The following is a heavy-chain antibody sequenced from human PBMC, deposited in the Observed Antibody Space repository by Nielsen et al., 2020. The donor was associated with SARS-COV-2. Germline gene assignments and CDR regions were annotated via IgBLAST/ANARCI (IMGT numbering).Heavy chain of an antibody. CDR2: IYPGDSDT. J-gene: IGHJ6*02. Sequence: GESLKISCKGSGYSFTSYWIGWVRQMPGKGLEWMGIIYPGDSDTRYSPSFQGQVTISADKSISTAYLQWSSLKASDTATYYCARRWGAIAAGYGMDVWGQGTTVTVSS. CDR1: GYSFTSYW. CDR3: ARRWGAIAAGYGMDV. V-gene: IGHV5-51*01. D-gene: IGHD6-13*01.